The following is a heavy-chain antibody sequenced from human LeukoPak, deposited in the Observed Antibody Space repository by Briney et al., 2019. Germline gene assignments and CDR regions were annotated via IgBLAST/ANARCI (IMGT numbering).Heavy chain of an antibody. CDR3: ARGGYSSCWDWGGDFDY. Sequence: GESLKISCKGSGYRFTSYWIGWVRPMPGKGLEWMGIIYPGDSDTRYSPSFQGQVTISADKSISTAYLQWSSLKASDTAMYYCARGGYSSCWDWGGDFDYWGQGTLVTVSS. CDR1: GYRFTSYW. CDR2: IYPGDSDT. V-gene: IGHV5-51*01. J-gene: IGHJ4*02. D-gene: IGHD6-13*01.